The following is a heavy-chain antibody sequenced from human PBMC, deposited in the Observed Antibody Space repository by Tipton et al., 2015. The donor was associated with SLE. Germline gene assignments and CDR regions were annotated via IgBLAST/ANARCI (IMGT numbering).Heavy chain of an antibody. Sequence: TLSLTCTVSGGSISSGSYYWGWIRQPPGKGLEWIGSIYYSGSTYYNPSLKSRVTISVDTSKNQFSLKLSSVTAADTAVYYCARGFVQGFLKSPPDYWGQGTPVTVSS. J-gene: IGHJ4*02. V-gene: IGHV4-39*07. D-gene: IGHD3-3*01. CDR2: IYYSGST. CDR1: GGSISSGSYY. CDR3: ARGFVQGFLKSPPDY.